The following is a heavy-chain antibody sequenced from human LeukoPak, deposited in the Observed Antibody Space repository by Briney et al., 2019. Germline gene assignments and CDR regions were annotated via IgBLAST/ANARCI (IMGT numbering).Heavy chain of an antibody. CDR2: ISYDGINK. J-gene: IGHJ4*02. CDR3: AKDNSGSSTGGYYFDS. V-gene: IGHV3-30*18. Sequence: PGGSLRLSCAASGFTFSSYGMHWVRQAPGKGLEWVAVISYDGINKYYADSVKGRFTISRDNSKNTLYLQMNSLRAEDTAVCYCAKDNSGSSTGGYYFDSWGQGTLVTVSS. CDR1: GFTFSSYG. D-gene: IGHD1-26*01.